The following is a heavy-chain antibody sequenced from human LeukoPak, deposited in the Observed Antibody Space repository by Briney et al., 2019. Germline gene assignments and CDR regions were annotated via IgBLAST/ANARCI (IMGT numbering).Heavy chain of an antibody. J-gene: IGHJ5*02. CDR3: ARDLQPTYDILTGYNDNWFDP. CDR2: IIPIFGTA. CDR1: GGTFSSYA. Sequence: SVKVSCKASGGTFSSYAISWVRQAPGQGLEWMGRIIPIFGTANYAQKFQGRVTITTDESTSIAYMELSSLRSEDTAVYYCARDLQPTYDILTGYNDNWFDPWGQGTLVTVSS. V-gene: IGHV1-69*05. D-gene: IGHD3-9*01.